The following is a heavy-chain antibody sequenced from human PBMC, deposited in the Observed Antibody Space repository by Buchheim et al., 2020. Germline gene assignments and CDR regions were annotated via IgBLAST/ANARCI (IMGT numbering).Heavy chain of an antibody. D-gene: IGHD2-2*01. J-gene: IGHJ4*02. CDR2: ISYDGSNK. CDR1: GFTFSNYA. Sequence: QVHLVESGGGVVQPGRSLRFSCAASGFTFSNYAIHWVRQAPGKGLEWVALISYDGSNKYYADSVKGRFTISRDNSKNTLYLQMNSLRAEDTAMYYCARDREGIVVIPAAMFDYWGQGTL. CDR3: ARDREGIVVIPAAMFDY. V-gene: IGHV3-30*04.